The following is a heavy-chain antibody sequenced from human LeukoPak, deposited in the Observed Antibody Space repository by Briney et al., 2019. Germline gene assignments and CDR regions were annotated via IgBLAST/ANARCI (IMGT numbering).Heavy chain of an antibody. CDR1: GFSFSDYE. Sequence: TGGSLRPSCAASGFSFSDYEINWVSQAPGKGLEWISYISTSGSTIHYADSVKGRFTISRDNAKNSLYLQMNSLRAEDTAMYYCARDLIKLSDDLGQGTLVTVSS. J-gene: IGHJ4*02. V-gene: IGHV3-48*03. CDR2: ISTSGSTI. D-gene: IGHD3-10*01. CDR3: ARDLIKLSDD.